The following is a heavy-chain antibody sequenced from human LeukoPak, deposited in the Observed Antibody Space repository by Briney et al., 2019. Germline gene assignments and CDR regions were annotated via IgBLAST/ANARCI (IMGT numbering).Heavy chain of an antibody. Sequence: SETLSLTCTVSGGSINTYYWSWIRQPPGKGLQWIGFVYNSGRTSYNHSLKSRVTISVDTSKSQFSLRLSSVTAADTAMYYCARLGLGDEACWFDPWGQGTLVTVSS. CDR3: ARLGLGDEACWFDP. J-gene: IGHJ5*02. D-gene: IGHD3-10*01. CDR1: GGSINTYY. CDR2: VYNSGRT. V-gene: IGHV4-59*01.